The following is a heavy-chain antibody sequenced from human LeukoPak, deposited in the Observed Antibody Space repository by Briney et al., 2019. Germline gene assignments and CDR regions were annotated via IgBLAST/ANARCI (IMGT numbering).Heavy chain of an antibody. CDR3: ARDRGNYDILTGYYLDAFDI. CDR1: GFTFSSYA. Sequence: PGGSLRLSCAASGFTFSSYAMHWVRQAPGKGLEWVAVISYDGSNKYYADSVKGRFTISRDNSKNTLYLQMNSLRAEDTAVYYCARDRGNYDILTGYYLDAFDIWGQGTMVTVSS. J-gene: IGHJ3*02. D-gene: IGHD3-9*01. V-gene: IGHV3-30-3*01. CDR2: ISYDGSNK.